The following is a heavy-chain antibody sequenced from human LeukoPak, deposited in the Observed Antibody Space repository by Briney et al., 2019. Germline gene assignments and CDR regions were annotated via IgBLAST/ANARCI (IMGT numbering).Heavy chain of an antibody. CDR3: AKWKYSNSGIDDY. D-gene: IGHD6-6*01. V-gene: IGHV3-23*01. CDR1: GFTFSSHA. Sequence: PGGSLRLSCAASGFTFSSHATSWVRQAPGKGLEWVSVISGSGDNTYYADSVKGRFTISRDNSKNMLYLQMNSLRAEDTAVYYCAKWKYSNSGIDDYWGQGTLVTVSS. J-gene: IGHJ4*02. CDR2: ISGSGDNT.